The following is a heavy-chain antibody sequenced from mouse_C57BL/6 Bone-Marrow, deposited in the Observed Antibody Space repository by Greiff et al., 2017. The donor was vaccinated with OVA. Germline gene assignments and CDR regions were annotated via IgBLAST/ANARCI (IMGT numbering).Heavy chain of an antibody. J-gene: IGHJ3*01. CDR3: ARSPTTVVAPSWFAY. D-gene: IGHD1-1*01. CDR1: GYTFTSYW. Sequence: VQLQQPGAELVRPGSSVKLSCKASGYTFTSYWMHWVKQRPIQGLEWIGNIDPSDSETHYNQKFKDKATLTVDKSSSTAYMQLSSLTSEDSAVYDCARSPTTVVAPSWFAYWGQGTLVTVSA. CDR2: IDPSDSET. V-gene: IGHV1-52*01.